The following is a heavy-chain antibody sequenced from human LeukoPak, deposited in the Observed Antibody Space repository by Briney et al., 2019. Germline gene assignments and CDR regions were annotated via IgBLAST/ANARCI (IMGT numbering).Heavy chain of an antibody. CDR1: GYSISSSYY. CDR3: ASWRSDDAFDI. V-gene: IGHV4-61*01. Sequence: KPSETLSLTCTVSGYSISSSYYWSWIRQPPGKGLEWIGYIYYSGSANYNPSLKSRVTISVDTSKNQFSLNLSSVTVADTAVYYCASWRSDDAFDIWGQGTMVTVSS. J-gene: IGHJ3*02. CDR2: IYYSGSA. D-gene: IGHD3-3*01.